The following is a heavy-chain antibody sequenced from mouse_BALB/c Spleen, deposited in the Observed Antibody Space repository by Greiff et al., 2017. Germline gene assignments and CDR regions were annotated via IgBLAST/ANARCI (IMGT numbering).Heavy chain of an antibody. CDR3: ARGKPYWYFDV. CDR1: GFSLNSYG. V-gene: IGHV2-9*02. Sequence: QVQLQESGPGLVAPSQSLSITCTVSGFSLNSYGVHWVRQPPGKGLEWLGVIWAGGSTNYNSALMSRLSISKDNSKSQVFLKMNSLQTDDTAMYYCARGKPYWYFDVWGAGTTVTVSS. CDR2: IWAGGST. J-gene: IGHJ1*01.